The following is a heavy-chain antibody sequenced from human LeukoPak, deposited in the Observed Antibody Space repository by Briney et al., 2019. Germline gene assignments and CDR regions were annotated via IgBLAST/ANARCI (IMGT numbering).Heavy chain of an antibody. V-gene: IGHV1-69*05. Sequence: SVKVSCKASGGTFSSYAISWVRQAPGQGLEWMGGIIPIFGTANYAQKFKGRVTITTDESTSTAYMELSSQRSEDTAVYYCARSRDPDSGSPDYYWGQGTLVTVSS. CDR1: GGTFSSYA. CDR2: IIPIFGTA. D-gene: IGHD1-26*01. J-gene: IGHJ4*02. CDR3: ARSRDPDSGSPDYY.